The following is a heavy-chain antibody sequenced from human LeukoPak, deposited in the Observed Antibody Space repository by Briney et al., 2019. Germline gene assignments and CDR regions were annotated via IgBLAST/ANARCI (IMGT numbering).Heavy chain of an antibody. D-gene: IGHD3-22*01. CDR1: GYTLTELS. CDR3: ATDRPYYYDSSLDY. J-gene: IGHJ4*02. Sequence: ASVKVSCKVSGYTLTELSMHWVRQAPGKGLEWMGGFDPEDGETIYAQKFQGRVTMTEDTSTDTAYMELSSLRSEDTAVHYCATDRPYYYDSSLDYWGQGTLVTVSS. V-gene: IGHV1-24*01. CDR2: FDPEDGET.